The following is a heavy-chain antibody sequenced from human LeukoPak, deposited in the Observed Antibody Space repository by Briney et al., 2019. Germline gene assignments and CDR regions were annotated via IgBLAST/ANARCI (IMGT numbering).Heavy chain of an antibody. CDR3: ARSYALSGSYWDY. CDR1: GFTFSSYA. D-gene: IGHD1-26*01. CDR2: IKQDGSEK. V-gene: IGHV3-7*01. Sequence: GGSLRLSCAASGFTFSSYAMSWVRQAPGKGLEWVANIKQDGSEKYYVDSVKGRFTISRDNAKNSLYLQMNSLRAEDTAVYYCARSYALSGSYWDYWGQGTLVTVSS. J-gene: IGHJ4*02.